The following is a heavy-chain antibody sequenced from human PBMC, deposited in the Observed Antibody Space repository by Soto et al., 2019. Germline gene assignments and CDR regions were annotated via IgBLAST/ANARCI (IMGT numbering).Heavy chain of an antibody. V-gene: IGHV3-23*01. Sequence: EVQLSDSGGGLVQPGGSLRLSCAASGFTFSNYLMNWVRQAPGKGLEWVSGISGSGTNTYYADSVKGRFTISRDNSKNTLYLQMNSLTAADTAIYYCAKVPLSLKFYDYWGQGTQVTVSP. CDR3: AKVPLSLKFYDY. J-gene: IGHJ4*02. CDR1: GFTFSNYL. CDR2: ISGSGTNT.